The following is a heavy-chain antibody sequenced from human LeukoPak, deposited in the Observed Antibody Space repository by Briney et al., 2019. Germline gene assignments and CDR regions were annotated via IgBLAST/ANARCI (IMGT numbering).Heavy chain of an antibody. CDR3: ARDRDRADSSSWQGYFDY. J-gene: IGHJ4*02. Sequence: PGRSLRLSCAASGFTFSSYAMHWVRQAPGKGLEWVVVISYDGNIKYYADSVKGRFTISRDISKNTLYLQMNSLRVEDTAVYYCARDRDRADSSSWQGYFDYWGQGTLVTVSS. D-gene: IGHD6-13*01. V-gene: IGHV3-30-3*01. CDR2: ISYDGNIK. CDR1: GFTFSSYA.